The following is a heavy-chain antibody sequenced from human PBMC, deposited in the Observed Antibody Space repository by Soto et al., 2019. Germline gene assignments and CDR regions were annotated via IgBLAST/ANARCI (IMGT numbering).Heavy chain of an antibody. CDR2: IYYSGST. Sequence: SEALSLTCTVSGGSISSYYWSWIRQPPGRGLEGSGYIYYSGSTNYNPSLKSRVTISVDTSKNQFSLKLSSVTAADTAVYYCARDRGPGYDFWSGYPTRGGFDPWGQGTLVTVSS. V-gene: IGHV4-59*01. CDR1: GGSISSYY. CDR3: ARDRGPGYDFWSGYPTRGGFDP. D-gene: IGHD3-3*01. J-gene: IGHJ5*02.